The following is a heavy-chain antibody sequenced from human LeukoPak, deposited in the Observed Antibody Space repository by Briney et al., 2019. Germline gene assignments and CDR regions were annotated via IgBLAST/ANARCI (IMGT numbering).Heavy chain of an antibody. CDR3: AREGGPYRPLDY. J-gene: IGHJ4*02. Sequence: SETLSLTCGVSGGSISNTNWWTWVRQPPGNGLEWIGEVNLQGSTYYNPSLKSRVAISVDKSENHISLNLTSVTAADTAVYYCAREGGPYRPLDYSGQGTLVTVAS. CDR2: VNLQGST. CDR1: GGSISNTNW. V-gene: IGHV4-4*02.